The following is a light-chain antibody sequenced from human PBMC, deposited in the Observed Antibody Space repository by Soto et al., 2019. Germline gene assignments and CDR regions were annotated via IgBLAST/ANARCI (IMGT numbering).Light chain of an antibody. Sequence: EIVLTQSPGTLSLSPGERATLSCRASQSVSSSYLAWYQQKPGQAPRLLIYGASSRATGIPDRFSGSGSGTDFPLTISRLEPEDFAVYYCQKYGSSPYTFGQGTKLEIK. J-gene: IGKJ2*01. V-gene: IGKV3-20*01. CDR1: QSVSSSY. CDR2: GAS. CDR3: QKYGSSPYT.